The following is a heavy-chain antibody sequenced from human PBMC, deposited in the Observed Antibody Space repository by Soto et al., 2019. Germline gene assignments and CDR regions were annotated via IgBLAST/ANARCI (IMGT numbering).Heavy chain of an antibody. D-gene: IGHD5-12*01. J-gene: IGHJ4*02. CDR1: GVSLSNARMG. Sequence: QVTLKESGPVLVKPTETLTLTCTVSGVSLSNARMGVSWIRQPPGKALEWLAHIFSNDAKSYSTSLNSRLTISKDTSKGQVVLTMTNMDPVDTATYYCARVYSGYDRVFDYWGQGTLVTVSS. V-gene: IGHV2-26*01. CDR2: IFSNDAK. CDR3: ARVYSGYDRVFDY.